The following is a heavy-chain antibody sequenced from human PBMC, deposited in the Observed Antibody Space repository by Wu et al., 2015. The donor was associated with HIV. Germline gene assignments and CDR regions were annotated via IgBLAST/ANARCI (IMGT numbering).Heavy chain of an antibody. D-gene: IGHD3-22*01. CDR1: GYTFTAYY. J-gene: IGHJ6*03. CDR3: ARDGQPMSRKTYYMDV. Sequence: QVQLVQSGAEVKKPGASVKVSCKASGYTFTAYYMHWVRQAPGQGLEWMGWINPNSGGTNYAQKFQDRVTMTRDTSISTAYMELSSLRSEDTAVYYCARDGQPMSRKTYYMDVWGKGTTVTVSS. CDR2: INPNSGGT. V-gene: IGHV1-2*02.